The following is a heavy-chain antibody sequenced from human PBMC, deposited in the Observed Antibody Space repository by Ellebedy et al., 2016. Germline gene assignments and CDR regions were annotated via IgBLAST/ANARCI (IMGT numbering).Heavy chain of an antibody. Sequence: SETLSLTCTVSGGSISSGGYYWSWIRQHPGKGLEWIGYIYYSGSTYYNPSLKSRVTISVDTSKNQFSLKLSSVTAADTAVYYCARHSVATMELDYWGQGTLVTVSS. D-gene: IGHD5-12*01. V-gene: IGHV4-31*03. CDR3: ARHSVATMELDY. CDR1: GGSISSGGYY. J-gene: IGHJ4*02. CDR2: IYYSGST.